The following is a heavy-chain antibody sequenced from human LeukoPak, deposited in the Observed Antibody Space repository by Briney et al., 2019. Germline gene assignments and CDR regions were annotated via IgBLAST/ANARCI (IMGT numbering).Heavy chain of an antibody. J-gene: IGHJ6*02. CDR1: GFTFSSHW. CDR3: ATHYYYYYGMDV. CDR2: INFDGSST. V-gene: IGHV3-74*01. Sequence: GGSLRLSCTASGFTFSSHWMHWVRQAPGKGLVWVSRINFDGSSTNYADSVKGRFTISRDNSKNTLYLQMNSLRAEDTAVYYCATHYYYYYGMDVWGQGTTVAVSS.